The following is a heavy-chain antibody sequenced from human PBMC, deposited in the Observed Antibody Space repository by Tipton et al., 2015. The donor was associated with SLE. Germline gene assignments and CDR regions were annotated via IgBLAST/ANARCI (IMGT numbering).Heavy chain of an antibody. CDR1: GDSITSHY. CDR2: IYYNGAT. Sequence: PGLVKPSETLSLTCTVSGDSITSHYWSWIRQAPGKGLEWIGNIYYNGATYYNPSLKSRVTISVDTSKNQFSLKLSSVTAADTALYYCARHIVVVPASMPGWFDPWGQGTLVTVSS. D-gene: IGHD2-2*01. J-gene: IGHJ5*02. CDR3: ARHIVVVPASMPGWFDP. V-gene: IGHV4-59*04.